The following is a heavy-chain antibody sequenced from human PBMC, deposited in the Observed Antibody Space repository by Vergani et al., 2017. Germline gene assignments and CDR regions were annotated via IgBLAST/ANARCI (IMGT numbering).Heavy chain of an antibody. Sequence: EVQLLESGGGLVQPGGSLRLSCAASGFTFSSYAMSWVRQAPGKGLEWVANIKQDGSEKYYVDSVKGRFTISRDNAKNSLYLQMNSLRAEDTAVYYCAKLEAGTFFDYWGQGTLVTVSS. V-gene: IGHV3-7*03. CDR1: GFTFSSYA. J-gene: IGHJ4*02. CDR3: AKLEAGTFFDY. CDR2: IKQDGSEK. D-gene: IGHD6-19*01.